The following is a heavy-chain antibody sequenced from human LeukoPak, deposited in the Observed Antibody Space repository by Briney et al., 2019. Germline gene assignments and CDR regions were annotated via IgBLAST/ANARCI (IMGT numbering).Heavy chain of an antibody. CDR3: ARASPPWELLRGYNWFDP. CDR1: GGSFSGYY. Sequence: SETLSLTCAVYGGSFSGYYRSWIRQPPGKGLEWIGEINHSGSTNYNPSLKSRVTISVDTSKNQFSLKLSSVTAADTAVYYCARASPPWELLRGYNWFDPWGQGTLVTVSS. D-gene: IGHD1-26*01. V-gene: IGHV4-34*01. CDR2: INHSGST. J-gene: IGHJ5*02.